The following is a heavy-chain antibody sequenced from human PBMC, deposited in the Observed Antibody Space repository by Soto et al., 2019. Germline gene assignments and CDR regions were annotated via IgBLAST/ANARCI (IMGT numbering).Heavy chain of an antibody. CDR2: TYYRSKWYN. D-gene: IGHD6-13*01. CDR3: AREESAAVLYYYGMDV. CDR1: GDSVSSNSAA. Sequence: SQTLSLTCAISGDSVSSNSAAWNWIRQSPSRGLEWLGRTYYRSKWYNDYAVSVKSRITINPDTSKNQFSRQLNSVTPEDTAVYYCAREESAAVLYYYGMDVWGQGTTVTVSS. V-gene: IGHV6-1*01. J-gene: IGHJ6*02.